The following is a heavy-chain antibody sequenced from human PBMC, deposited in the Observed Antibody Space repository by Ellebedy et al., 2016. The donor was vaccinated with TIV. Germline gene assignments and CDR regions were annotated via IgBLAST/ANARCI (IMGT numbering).Heavy chain of an antibody. D-gene: IGHD3-16*01. CDR2: ISSSSSII. Sequence: GESLKISXAASGFSFNTYSMNWVRQAPGKGLEWVSYISSSSSIIYYADSVKGRFTISRDNAKNSLYLQMNSLRDDDTAMYYCAREVRGSHNDYWGQGTLVTVSS. CDR1: GFSFNTYS. J-gene: IGHJ4*02. CDR3: AREVRGSHNDY. V-gene: IGHV3-48*02.